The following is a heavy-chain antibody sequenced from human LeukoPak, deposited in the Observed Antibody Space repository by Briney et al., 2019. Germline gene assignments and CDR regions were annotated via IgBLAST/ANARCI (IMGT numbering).Heavy chain of an antibody. CDR1: GFTFSSYE. V-gene: IGHV3-48*03. CDR3: ARDGGYYDSSGYSSWSFDY. J-gene: IGHJ4*02. CDR2: ISSSGSTL. Sequence: ESGGSLRLSCAASGFTFSSYEMNWVRQAPGKGLEWVSYISSSGSTLYYADSVKGRFTISRDNAKNSLYLQMNSPRAEDTAVYYCARDGGYYDSSGYSSWSFDYWGQGTLVTVSS. D-gene: IGHD3-22*01.